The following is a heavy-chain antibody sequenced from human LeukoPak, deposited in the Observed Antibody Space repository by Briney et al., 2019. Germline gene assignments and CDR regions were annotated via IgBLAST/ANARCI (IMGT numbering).Heavy chain of an antibody. V-gene: IGHV4-59*12. CDR1: GGSISSYY. Sequence: SETLSLTCTVSGGSISSYYWSWIRQPPGKGLEWIGSIYYSGSTYYNPSLKSRVTISVDTSKNQFSLKLSSVTAADTAVYYCAREGVADFDYGGQGTLVTVSS. J-gene: IGHJ4*02. CDR2: IYYSGST. D-gene: IGHD2-15*01. CDR3: AREGVADFDY.